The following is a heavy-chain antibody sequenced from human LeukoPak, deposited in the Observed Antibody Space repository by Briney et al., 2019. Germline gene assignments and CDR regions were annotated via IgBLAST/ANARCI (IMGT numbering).Heavy chain of an antibody. D-gene: IGHD4-11*01. Sequence: ASVKVSCKASGGTFSSYAISWVRQAPGQGLEWMGGIIPIFGTANYAQKFQGRVTITADESTSTAYMELSSLRSEDTAVYYCARGWSPHYSNYYYYMDVWGKGTTVTVSS. CDR3: ARGWSPHYSNYYYYMDV. J-gene: IGHJ6*03. CDR2: IIPIFGTA. CDR1: GGTFSSYA. V-gene: IGHV1-69*13.